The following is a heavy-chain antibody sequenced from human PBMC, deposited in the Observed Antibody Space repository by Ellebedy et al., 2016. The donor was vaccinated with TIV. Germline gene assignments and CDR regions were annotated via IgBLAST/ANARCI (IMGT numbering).Heavy chain of an antibody. J-gene: IGHJ3*02. Sequence: GESLKISCAASGFTFNPYSMNWVRQAPGKGLEWVSYISGSSLTRFYADSVKGRFTISRDNAESSLYLQMDSLRVEDTAVYYCARDMAWGNERMNDAFDIWGQGTMVIVSS. CDR2: ISGSSLTR. D-gene: IGHD1-1*01. CDR1: GFTFNPYS. V-gene: IGHV3-48*04. CDR3: ARDMAWGNERMNDAFDI.